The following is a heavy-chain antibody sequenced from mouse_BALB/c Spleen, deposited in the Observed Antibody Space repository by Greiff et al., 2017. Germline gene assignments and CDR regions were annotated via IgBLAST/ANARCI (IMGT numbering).Heavy chain of an antibody. CDR1: GFTFSSFG. V-gene: IGHV5-17*02. Sequence: EVQGVESGGGLVQPGGSRKLSCAASGFTFSSFGMHWVRQAPEKGLEWVAYISSGSSTIYYADTVKGRFTISRDNPKNTLFLQMTSLRSEDTAMYYCARGGAFAYWGQGTLVTVSA. J-gene: IGHJ3*01. CDR2: ISSGSSTI. CDR3: ARGGAFAY.